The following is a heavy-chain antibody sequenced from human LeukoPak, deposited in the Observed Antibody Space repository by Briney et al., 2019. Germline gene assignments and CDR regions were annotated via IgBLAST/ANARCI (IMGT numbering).Heavy chain of an antibody. Sequence: SETLSLTCTVSGGSISSSSYYWGWIRQPPGKGLEWIGRIYYSGSTYYNPSLKSRVTISVDTSKNQFSLKLSSVTAADTAVYYCARFRIAAAGTVIWFDPWGQGTLVTVSS. CDR1: GGSISSSSYY. D-gene: IGHD6-13*01. V-gene: IGHV4-39*01. CDR3: ARFRIAAAGTVIWFDP. CDR2: IYYSGST. J-gene: IGHJ5*02.